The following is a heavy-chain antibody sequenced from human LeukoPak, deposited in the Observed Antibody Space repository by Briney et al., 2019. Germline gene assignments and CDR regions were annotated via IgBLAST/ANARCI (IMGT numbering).Heavy chain of an antibody. CDR1: GFTFSSYA. V-gene: IGHV3-23*01. CDR2: ISGSGGST. D-gene: IGHD2-2*01. Sequence: GGSLRLSCAASGFTFSSYAMSWVRQAPGKGLEWVSVISGSGGSTYYADSVKGRFTLSRDDSKNTLYLQMNNLRPEDTAVFYCARGQGYESYYYMDVWGKGTTVSVSS. CDR3: ARGQGYESYYYMDV. J-gene: IGHJ6*03.